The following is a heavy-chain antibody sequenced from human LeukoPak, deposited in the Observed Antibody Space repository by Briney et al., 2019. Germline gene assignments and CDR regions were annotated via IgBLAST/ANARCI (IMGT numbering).Heavy chain of an antibody. D-gene: IGHD1-14*01. CDR1: GFTFSSYA. V-gene: IGHV3-53*01. CDR3: ARGVEPLAANTLAY. Sequence: PGGSLRLSCAASGFTFSSYAMSWVRQAPGKGLEWVSVLYSDGNTKYADSVQGRFIISRDNSKNTLYLEMNGLRPDDTAVYYCARGVEPLAANTLAYWGQGTLVTVSS. CDR2: LYSDGNT. J-gene: IGHJ4*02.